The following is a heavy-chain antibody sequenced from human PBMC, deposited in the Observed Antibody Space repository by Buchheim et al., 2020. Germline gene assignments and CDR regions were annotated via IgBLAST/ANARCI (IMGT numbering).Heavy chain of an antibody. J-gene: IGHJ4*02. CDR3: ARAWLYGDPREIPPGDY. D-gene: IGHD4-17*01. Sequence: QVQLVQSGAEVRKPGASVKVSCKASGYTFTGYYMHWVRQAPGQGLEWMGWINPNSGGTNYAQKFQGRVTMTRDTSISTAYMELSRLRSDDTAMYYCARAWLYGDPREIPPGDYWGQGTL. CDR2: INPNSGGT. CDR1: GYTFTGYY. V-gene: IGHV1-2*02.